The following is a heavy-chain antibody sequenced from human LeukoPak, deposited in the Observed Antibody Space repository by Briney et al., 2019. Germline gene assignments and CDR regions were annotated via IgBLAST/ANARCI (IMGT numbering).Heavy chain of an antibody. CDR3: ARDLAYDSSGYYYPPTY. D-gene: IGHD3-22*01. V-gene: IGHV1-69*05. J-gene: IGHJ4*02. Sequence: SVKVSCKASGGTFSSYAISWVRQAPGQGLEWMGGIIPIFGTANYAQKFQGRVTMTTDTSTSTAYMELRSLRSDDTAVYYCARDLAYDSSGYYYPPTYWGQGTLVTVSS. CDR2: IIPIFGTA. CDR1: GGTFSSYA.